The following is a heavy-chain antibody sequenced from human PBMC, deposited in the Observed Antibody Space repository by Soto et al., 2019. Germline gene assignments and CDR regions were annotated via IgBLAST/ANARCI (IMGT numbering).Heavy chain of an antibody. Sequence: PGGSRRRSCPVSGFVFKNYALNWVRQAPGKGLEWVASITRDGYNKYYADSVKGRFTISRDNSKNTLSLQMTALRVEDSSVYYCTKSSGGSSSVGMDYSGPGTLVTVSS. D-gene: IGHD6-6*01. CDR2: ITRDGYNK. V-gene: IGHV3-30*04. CDR3: TKSSGGSSSVGMDY. J-gene: IGHJ4*02. CDR1: GFVFKNYA.